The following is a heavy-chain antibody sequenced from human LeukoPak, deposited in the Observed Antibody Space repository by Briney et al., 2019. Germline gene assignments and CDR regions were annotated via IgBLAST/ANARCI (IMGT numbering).Heavy chain of an antibody. CDR2: ISADGGTA. V-gene: IGHV3-23*01. CDR1: GFTFSSYA. CDR3: ARKASSSGGANFDC. Sequence: GGSLRLSCAASGFTFSSYAMSWVRQAPGKGLEWLSGISADGGTAYYADSVKGRFTISRDNSKNTLFLQVNSLRAEDTALYFCARKASSSGGANFDCWGQGTLVTVSS. D-gene: IGHD6-6*01. J-gene: IGHJ4*02.